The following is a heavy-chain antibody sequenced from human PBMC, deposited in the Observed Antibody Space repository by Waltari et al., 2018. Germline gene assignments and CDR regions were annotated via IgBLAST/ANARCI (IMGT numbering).Heavy chain of an antibody. CDR2: ISGGGGNT. V-gene: IGHV3-23*01. D-gene: IGHD2-2*01. Sequence: GQLLESGGGLVQPGGSLRLSCAASGFTFSSFAMNWVRQAPGKGLEWVSTISGGGGNTYYAESVKGRFTISRDNSKNTLYLQMNSLRAEDTAVYYCAKDLTRDQVLSPFDFWGQGTLVTVSS. J-gene: IGHJ4*02. CDR3: AKDLTRDQVLSPFDF. CDR1: GFTFSSFA.